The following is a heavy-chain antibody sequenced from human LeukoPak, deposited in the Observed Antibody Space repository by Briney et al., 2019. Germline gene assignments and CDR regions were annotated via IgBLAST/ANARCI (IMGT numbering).Heavy chain of an antibody. D-gene: IGHD1-1*01. J-gene: IGHJ6*02. Sequence: ASVKVSCKASGYTSTGYYMHWVRQAPGQGLEWMGRINPNSGGTNYAQKFQGRVTMTRDTSISTAYMELSRLRSDDTAVYYCARDRRWNYYYGMDVWGQGTTVTVSS. CDR3: ARDRRWNYYYGMDV. CDR2: INPNSGGT. CDR1: GYTSTGYY. V-gene: IGHV1-2*06.